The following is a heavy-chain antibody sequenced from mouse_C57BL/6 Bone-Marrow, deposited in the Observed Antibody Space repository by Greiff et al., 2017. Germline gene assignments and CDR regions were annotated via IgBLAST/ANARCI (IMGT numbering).Heavy chain of an antibody. CDR3: THYGSSLTMDY. Sequence: EVQLVESGAELVRPGASVKLSCTASGFNIKDDYMHWVKQRPEQGLEWIGWIDPENGDTEYASKFQGKATITADTSSNTAYLQLSSLTSEDTAVYYCTHYGSSLTMDYWGQGTSVTVSS. D-gene: IGHD1-1*01. CDR2: IDPENGDT. V-gene: IGHV14-4*01. CDR1: GFNIKDDY. J-gene: IGHJ4*01.